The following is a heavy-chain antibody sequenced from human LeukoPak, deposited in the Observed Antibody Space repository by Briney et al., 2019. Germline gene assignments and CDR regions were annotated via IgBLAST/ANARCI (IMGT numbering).Heavy chain of an antibody. D-gene: IGHD6-13*01. J-gene: IGHJ4*02. CDR1: GFTFSSSA. CDR3: AKASHSSSWSPFDY. CDR2: ISGSGGST. Sequence: GGALRLSCAPSGFTFSSSAMNWVRQAPREGLEWVAVISGSGGSTYYADSVKGRFTISRDNSKNTLYLQMDSLRAEDTVAYYCAKASHSSSWSPFDYWGQGTLVTVSS. V-gene: IGHV3-23*01.